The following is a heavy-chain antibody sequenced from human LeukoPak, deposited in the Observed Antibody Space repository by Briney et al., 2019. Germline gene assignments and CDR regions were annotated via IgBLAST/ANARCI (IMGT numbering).Heavy chain of an antibody. Sequence: GGSLRLSCAASGFTFSSYAMSWVRQAPGKGLEWVSATSGSGGSTYYADSVKGRFTISRDNSKNTLYLQMNSLRAEDTAVYYCAKLGWEPSYYFDYWGQGTLVTVSS. CDR1: GFTFSSYA. J-gene: IGHJ4*02. D-gene: IGHD1-26*01. CDR2: TSGSGGST. CDR3: AKLGWEPSYYFDY. V-gene: IGHV3-23*01.